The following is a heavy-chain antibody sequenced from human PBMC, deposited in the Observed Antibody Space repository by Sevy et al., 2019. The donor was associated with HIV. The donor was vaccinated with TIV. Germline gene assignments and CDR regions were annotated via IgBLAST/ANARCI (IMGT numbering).Heavy chain of an antibody. V-gene: IGHV4-59*01. J-gene: IGHJ6*02. Sequence: SETLSLTCTVSGGSISSYYWSWIRQPPGKGLEWIGYIYYSGSTNYNPSLKSRVTISVDTSKNQFSLKLSSVTAADTAVYYCARDNRRATKYYGMDVCGQGTTVTVSS. D-gene: IGHD1-26*01. CDR2: IYYSGST. CDR1: GGSISSYY. CDR3: ARDNRRATKYYGMDV.